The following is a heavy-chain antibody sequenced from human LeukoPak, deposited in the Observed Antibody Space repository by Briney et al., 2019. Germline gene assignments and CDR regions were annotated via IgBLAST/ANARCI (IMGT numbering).Heavy chain of an antibody. CDR2: IYYSGST. CDR3: ARGRDGYNFDFDY. CDR1: GGSISSYY. V-gene: IGHV4-59*08. Sequence: SETLSLTCTVSGGSISSYYWSWIRQPPGKGLEWIGYIYYSGSTNYNPSLKSRVTISVDTSKNQFSLKLSSVTAAGTAEYYCARGRDGYNFDFDYWGQGTLVTVSS. D-gene: IGHD5-24*01. J-gene: IGHJ4*02.